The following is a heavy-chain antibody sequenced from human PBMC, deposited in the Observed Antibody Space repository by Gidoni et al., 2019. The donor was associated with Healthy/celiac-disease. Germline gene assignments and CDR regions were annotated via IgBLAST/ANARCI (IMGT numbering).Heavy chain of an antibody. CDR1: GYTFTSYD. D-gene: IGHD3-10*01. V-gene: IGHV1-8*01. CDR2: MNPNSGNT. Sequence: QVQLVQSGAEVKKHGASVKVPCKASGYTFTSYDINWVRQATGQGLEWMGWMNPNSGNTGYAQKFQGRVTMTRNTSISTAYMELSSLRSEDTAVYYCARGLGSVVRGVIGVDYWGQGTLVTVSS. J-gene: IGHJ4*02. CDR3: ARGLGSVVRGVIGVDY.